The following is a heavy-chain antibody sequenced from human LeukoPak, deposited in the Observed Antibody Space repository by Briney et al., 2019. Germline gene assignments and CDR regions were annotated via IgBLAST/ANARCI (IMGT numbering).Heavy chain of an antibody. CDR3: ARQRKGTEDY. V-gene: IGHV4-38-2*02. J-gene: IGHJ4*02. Sequence: SETLSLTCTVSGYSISNAYYWGWIRQPPGKGLEWIGSIYYSGSTYYNPSLKSRVTISVDTSKNQFSLKLSSVTAADTAVYYCARQRKGTEDYWGQGTLVTVSS. CDR1: GYSISNAYY. D-gene: IGHD1-14*01. CDR2: IYYSGST.